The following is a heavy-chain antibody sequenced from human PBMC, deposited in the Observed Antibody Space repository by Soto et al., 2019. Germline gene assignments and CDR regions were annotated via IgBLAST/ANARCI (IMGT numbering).Heavy chain of an antibody. V-gene: IGHV4-59*01. J-gene: IGHJ6*03. Sequence: PSETLSLTCTVSGGSISSYYWSWIRQPPGEGLEWIGYIYYSGSTNYNPSLKSRVTISVDTSKNQFSLKLSSVTAADTAGYYCARVDYNYYYMDVWGKGTTVTVS. CDR2: IYYSGST. CDR1: GGSISSYY. CDR3: ARVDYNYYYMDV.